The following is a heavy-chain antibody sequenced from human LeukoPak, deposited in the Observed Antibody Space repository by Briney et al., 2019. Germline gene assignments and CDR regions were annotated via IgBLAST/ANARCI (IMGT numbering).Heavy chain of an antibody. CDR2: IYPGDSDT. J-gene: IGHJ5*02. V-gene: IGHV5-51*01. D-gene: IGHD3-10*01. Sequence: GESLKISCKGSGYRFTSYWIGWVRQLPGKGLEWVGIIYPGDSDTRYSPSFQGQVTISADKSISTAYLQWSSLKASDTAMYYCARLRFGELLDWFDPWGQGTLVTVSS. CDR3: ARLRFGELLDWFDP. CDR1: GYRFTSYW.